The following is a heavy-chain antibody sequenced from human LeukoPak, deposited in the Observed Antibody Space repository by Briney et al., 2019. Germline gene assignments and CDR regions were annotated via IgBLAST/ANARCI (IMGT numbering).Heavy chain of an antibody. Sequence: GRSLRLSCAASGFTFGSYGMHWVRQAPGKGLEWVAVISYDGSNKYYADSVKGRFTISRDNSKNTLYLQMNSLRAEDTAVYYCAKGSLRFLEWLSLDYWGQGTLVTVSS. CDR3: AKGSLRFLEWLSLDY. CDR1: GFTFGSYG. J-gene: IGHJ4*02. V-gene: IGHV3-30*18. CDR2: ISYDGSNK. D-gene: IGHD3-3*01.